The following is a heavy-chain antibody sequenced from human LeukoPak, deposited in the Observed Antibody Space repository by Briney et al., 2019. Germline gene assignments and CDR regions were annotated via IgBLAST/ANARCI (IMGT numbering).Heavy chain of an antibody. CDR1: GYTFTSYG. V-gene: IGHV1-18*01. Sequence: GASVTVSCKASGYTFTSYGISWVRQAPGQGLEWMGWISAYNGNTNYAQKFQGRVTMTRDTSISTAYMELSRLRSDDTAVYYCAAQHYYDSSGYPSWGQGTLVTVSS. J-gene: IGHJ5*02. D-gene: IGHD3-22*01. CDR2: ISAYNGNT. CDR3: AAQHYYDSSGYPS.